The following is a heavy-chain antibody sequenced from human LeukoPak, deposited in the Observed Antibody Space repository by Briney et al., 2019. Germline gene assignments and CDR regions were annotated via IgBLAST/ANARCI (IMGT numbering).Heavy chain of an antibody. CDR1: GFTFSTYS. V-gene: IGHV3-30-3*01. CDR2: ISYDGSEK. D-gene: IGHD3-9*01. J-gene: IGHJ6*03. CDR3: ARDPLTLYDYYMDV. Sequence: GGSLRLSCAASGFTFSTYSMHWVRQAPGKGLEWVAVISYDGSEKYYADSVKGRFTISRDNAKNSLYLQMNSLRAEDTAVYYCARDPLTLYDYYMDVWGKGTTVTVSS.